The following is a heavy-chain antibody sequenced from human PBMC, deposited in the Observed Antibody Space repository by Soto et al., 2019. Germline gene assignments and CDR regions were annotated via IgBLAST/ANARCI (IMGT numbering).Heavy chain of an antibody. D-gene: IGHD5-12*01. CDR2: ISSDGSII. CDR1: GFTFSDYY. V-gene: IGHV3-11*01. Sequence: GGSLRLSCAASGFTFSDYYMSWVRQAPGKGLEWISYISSDGSIIVYDDSVEGRFTISRDNAKRSLYLQLNSPRGEDTAVYYCARGGGFYGYDAHAFDIWGQGTVVTVSS. CDR3: ARGGGFYGYDAHAFDI. J-gene: IGHJ3*02.